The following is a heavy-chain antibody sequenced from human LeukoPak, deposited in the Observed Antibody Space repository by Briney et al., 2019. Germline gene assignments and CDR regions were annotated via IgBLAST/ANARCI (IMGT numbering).Heavy chain of an antibody. CDR1: GFTFSSYA. CDR3: ARGPSGDYPLDY. J-gene: IGHJ4*02. Sequence: SGGSLRLSCAASGFTFSSYAMSWVRQAPGKGLEWIGRIYTSGSTNYNPSLKSRVTISVDTSKNQFSLKLSSVTAADTAVYYCARGPSGDYPLDYWGQGTLVTVSS. CDR2: IYTSGST. D-gene: IGHD4-17*01. V-gene: IGHV4-4*08.